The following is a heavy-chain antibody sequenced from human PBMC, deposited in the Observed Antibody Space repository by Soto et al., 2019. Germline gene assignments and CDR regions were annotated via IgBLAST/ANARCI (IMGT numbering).Heavy chain of an antibody. CDR2: SSNSGTFA. CDR1: GFTFSDYY. J-gene: IGHJ4*02. D-gene: IGHD1-1*01. CDR3: ARSGDNFNVLDY. V-gene: IGHV3-11*06. Sequence: LRLSCAASGFTFSDYYMSWVRQAPGRGLEWISYSSNSGTFARYATSVKGRFSISRDNANNSLYLEMNSLRVEDTAVYYCARSGDNFNVLDYWGQGTPVTVS.